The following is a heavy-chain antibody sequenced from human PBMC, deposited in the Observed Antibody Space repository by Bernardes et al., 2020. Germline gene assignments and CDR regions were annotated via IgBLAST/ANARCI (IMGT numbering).Heavy chain of an antibody. CDR3: ARDLYYYDSSGYYFDY. J-gene: IGHJ4*02. V-gene: IGHV3-48*01. D-gene: IGHD3-22*01. Sequence: GGSLRLSCAASGFTFSSYSMNWVRQVPGKGLEWVSYISSSSSTIYYADSVKGRFTISRDNAKNSLYLQMNSLRAEDTAVYYCARDLYYYDSSGYYFDYWGQGTLVTVSS. CDR2: ISSSSSTI. CDR1: GFTFSSYS.